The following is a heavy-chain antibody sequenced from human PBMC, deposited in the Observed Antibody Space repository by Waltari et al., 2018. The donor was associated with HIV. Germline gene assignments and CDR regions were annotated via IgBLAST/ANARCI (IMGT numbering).Heavy chain of an antibody. CDR3: ARDMTSYYYDTRGAFDI. V-gene: IGHV3-48*03. Sequence: EVQLVESGGGLVQPGGSLRLSCAASGFTFRTYAMNWVRQAPGKGLEWISYITGSGSTIYYADSVKGRFTISRDNAKNSLYLQMNSLRAEDTAVYYCARDMTSYYYDTRGAFDIWGQGTMVTVSS. CDR1: GFTFRTYA. CDR2: ITGSGSTI. D-gene: IGHD3-22*01. J-gene: IGHJ3*02.